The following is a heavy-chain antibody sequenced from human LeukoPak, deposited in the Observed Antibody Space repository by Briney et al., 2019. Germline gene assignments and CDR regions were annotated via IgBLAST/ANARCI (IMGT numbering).Heavy chain of an antibody. CDR1: GGSISSYY. J-gene: IGHJ4*02. Sequence: SETLSLTCTVSGGSISSYYWSWIRQPPGKGLEWIGYIYYSGSTNYNPSLKSRVTISVDTSKNQFSLKLSSVTAADTAVYYCARAEWSIEALYFDYWGQGTLVTVSS. V-gene: IGHV4-59*01. CDR3: ARAEWSIEALYFDY. CDR2: IYYSGST. D-gene: IGHD3-3*01.